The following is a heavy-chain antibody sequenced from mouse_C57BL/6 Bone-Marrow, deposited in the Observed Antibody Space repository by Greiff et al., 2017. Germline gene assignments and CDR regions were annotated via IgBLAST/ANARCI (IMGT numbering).Heavy chain of an antibody. CDR3: AGVATRYAMGY. Sequence: VQLQQPGAELVMPGASVKLSCKASGYTFTSYWMHWVKQRPGQGLEWIGEIDPSDSYTNYNQKFKGKSTLTVDKSSSTAYMQLSSLTSEDSAVYYCAGVATRYAMGYGDQGTSVTVTS. V-gene: IGHV1-69*01. J-gene: IGHJ4*01. CDR2: IDPSDSYT. CDR1: GYTFTSYW.